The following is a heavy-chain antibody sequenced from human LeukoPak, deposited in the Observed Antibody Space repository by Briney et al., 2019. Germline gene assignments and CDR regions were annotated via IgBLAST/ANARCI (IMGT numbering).Heavy chain of an antibody. V-gene: IGHV1-2*06. CDR2: INPNSGGT. D-gene: IGHD3-9*01. Sequence: GPSVKVSCKSSGYTFIDYYIHWVRQAPGQGLEWMGRINPNSGGTNSAKTFQGRVTMTRDTSISTAYMELNRLTSDDTAVYYCARELPSTPDWDLDYWGQGTLVTVSS. CDR1: GYTFIDYY. J-gene: IGHJ4*02. CDR3: ARELPSTPDWDLDY.